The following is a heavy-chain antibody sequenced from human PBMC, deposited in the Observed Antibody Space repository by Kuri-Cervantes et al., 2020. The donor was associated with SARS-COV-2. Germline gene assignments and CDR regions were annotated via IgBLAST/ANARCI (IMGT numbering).Heavy chain of an antibody. CDR2: ISGSGGST. Sequence: GGSLRLSCAASGFTFSSYSMNWVRQAPGKGLEWVSAISGSGGSTYYADSVKGRFTISRDNSKNTLYLQMNSLRAEDTAVYYCAKEGYYYDSSGYYLFDYWGQGTLVTVSS. J-gene: IGHJ4*02. CDR3: AKEGYYYDSSGYYLFDY. V-gene: IGHV3-23*01. D-gene: IGHD3-22*01. CDR1: GFTFSSYS.